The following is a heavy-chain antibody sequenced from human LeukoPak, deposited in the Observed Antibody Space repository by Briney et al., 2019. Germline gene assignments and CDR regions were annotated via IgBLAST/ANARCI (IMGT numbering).Heavy chain of an antibody. CDR2: ISGSGGST. D-gene: IGHD3-3*01. J-gene: IGHJ4*02. Sequence: GGSLRLSCAASGFTFSSYAMSWVRQAPGKGLEWVSAISGSGGSTYYAGSVKGRFTISRDNSKNTLYLQMNSLRAEDTAVYYCAKVRFLEWLLSSFGGQGTLVTVSS. V-gene: IGHV3-23*01. CDR1: GFTFSSYA. CDR3: AKVRFLEWLLSSF.